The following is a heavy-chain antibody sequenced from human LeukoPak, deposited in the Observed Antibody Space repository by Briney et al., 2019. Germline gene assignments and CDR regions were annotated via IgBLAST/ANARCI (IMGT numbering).Heavy chain of an antibody. V-gene: IGHV1-69*04. Sequence: SVKVSCKASGGTFSSYAISWVRQAPGQGLEWMGRIIPILGIANYAQKFQGRVTITADKSTSTAYMELSSLRSEDTAVYYCARDGLGYSYGYDYWGQGTLVTVSS. J-gene: IGHJ4*02. CDR3: ARDGLGYSYGYDY. D-gene: IGHD5-18*01. CDR2: IIPILGIA. CDR1: GGTFSSYA.